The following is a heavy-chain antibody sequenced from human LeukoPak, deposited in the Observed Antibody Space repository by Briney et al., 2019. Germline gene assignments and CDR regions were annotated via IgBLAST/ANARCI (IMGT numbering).Heavy chain of an antibody. D-gene: IGHD5-24*01. J-gene: IGHJ4*02. V-gene: IGHV4-59*01. Sequence: SETLSLTCTVSGGSISSYYWSWIRQPPGKGLEWIGYIYHSGTTNYNPSLKSRATISINTSKNQFSLKMSSVTAADTAVYYCARRRLQFPFDYWGQGTLVTVSS. CDR3: ARRRLQFPFDY. CDR2: IYHSGTT. CDR1: GGSISSYY.